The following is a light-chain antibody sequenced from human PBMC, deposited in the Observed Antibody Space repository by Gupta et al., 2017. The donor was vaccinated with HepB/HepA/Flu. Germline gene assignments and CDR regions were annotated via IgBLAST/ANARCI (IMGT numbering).Light chain of an antibody. V-gene: IGKV3-20*01. CDR2: GSS. CDR1: RTVSNLY. J-gene: IGKJ4*01. Sequence: VLTQSPGTLSFSAGETATLTCRPSRTVSNLYLAWYQQKPGQAPKLLIYGSSTWDTGVPDRFSGSGSGTDFTLNISSVEPEDFAVYYCQQYYSPPVTFGGGTKVEIK. CDR3: QQYYSPPVT.